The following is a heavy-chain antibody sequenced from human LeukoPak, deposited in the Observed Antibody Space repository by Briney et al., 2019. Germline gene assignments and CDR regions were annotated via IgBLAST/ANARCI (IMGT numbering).Heavy chain of an antibody. J-gene: IGHJ4*02. CDR1: GFTFSSYS. D-gene: IGHD4-17*01. CDR3: ARDYGDYVFDY. CDR2: ISSSSSYI. Sequence: GGSPRLSCAASGFTFSSYSMNWVCQAPGKGLEWVSSISSSSSYIYYADSVKGRFTISRDNAKNSLYLQMNSLRAEDTAVYYCARDYGDYVFDYWGQGTLVTVSS. V-gene: IGHV3-21*01.